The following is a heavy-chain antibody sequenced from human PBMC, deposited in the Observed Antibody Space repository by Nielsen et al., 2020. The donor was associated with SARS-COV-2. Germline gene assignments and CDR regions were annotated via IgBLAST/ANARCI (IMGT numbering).Heavy chain of an antibody. CDR2: ISWNSGSI. Sequence: GGSLRLSCAASGFTFDDYAMHWVRQAPGKGLEWVSGISWNSGSIGYADSVKGRFTISRDNAKKSLYLQMNSLRAEDTALYYCAKIPDSGYDLGLDIWGQGTMVTVSS. CDR3: AKIPDSGYDLGLDI. CDR1: GFTFDDYA. D-gene: IGHD5-12*01. V-gene: IGHV3-9*01. J-gene: IGHJ3*02.